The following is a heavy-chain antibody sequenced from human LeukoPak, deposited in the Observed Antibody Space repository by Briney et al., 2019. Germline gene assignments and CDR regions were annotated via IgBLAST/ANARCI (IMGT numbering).Heavy chain of an antibody. V-gene: IGHV1-2*02. CDR1: GYTFTGYY. CDR3: ARDPDYSGSYLGVDVFSAP. D-gene: IGHD1-26*01. Sequence: ASVKVSCKASGYTFTGYYMHWVRQAPGQGLEWMGWINPNSGGTNYAQKFQGRVTMTRDTSISTAYMELSRLRSDDTAVYYCARDPDYSGSYLGVDVFSAPGGKGTLVTVSS. CDR2: INPNSGGT. J-gene: IGHJ5*02.